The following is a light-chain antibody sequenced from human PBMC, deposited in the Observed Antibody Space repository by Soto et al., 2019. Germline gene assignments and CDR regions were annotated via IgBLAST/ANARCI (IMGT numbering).Light chain of an antibody. J-gene: IGLJ1*01. CDR3: SSYTSSNIYV. CDR1: SSDVGGYNY. CDR2: EVT. Sequence: QSALTQPASVSGSPGQSITISCTGTSSDVGGYNYVSWYQQHPGKAPKLMIYEVTNRPSGISNRFSGSKSGNTASLTISGLQAEDEADYYCSSYTSSNIYVFGPGTKVTVL. V-gene: IGLV2-14*01.